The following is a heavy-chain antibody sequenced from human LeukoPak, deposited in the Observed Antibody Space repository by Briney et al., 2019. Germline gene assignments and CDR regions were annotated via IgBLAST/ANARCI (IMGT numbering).Heavy chain of an antibody. J-gene: IGHJ4*02. V-gene: IGHV4-34*01. CDR2: VNRSGGT. CDR3: ARVAVSGINSRYEIDY. CDR1: GGSFSGYF. Sequence: SETLSLTCAVYGGSFSGYFWNWIRQPPGKGLEWIGEVNRSGGTNYNPSLKSRVTISLDTSKNQFSLKLSSVTAADTAVYYCARVAVSGINSRYEIDYWGQGTLVTVSS. D-gene: IGHD6-19*01.